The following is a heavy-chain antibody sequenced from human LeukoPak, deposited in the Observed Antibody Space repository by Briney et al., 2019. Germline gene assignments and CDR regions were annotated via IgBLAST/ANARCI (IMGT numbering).Heavy chain of an antibody. CDR1: GFTFSGYA. D-gene: IGHD6-13*01. J-gene: IGHJ4*02. CDR3: VKSASTWNLFDY. Sequence: GWSLRLSCSASGFTFSGYAMHWVRQAPGKGLEYVSAIISNGESTYYSDSVKDRFTIPRDNSKNTLYLQMSSLRPEDTAVYYCVKSASTWNLFDYWGQGTLVTVSS. V-gene: IGHV3-64*03. CDR2: IISNGEST.